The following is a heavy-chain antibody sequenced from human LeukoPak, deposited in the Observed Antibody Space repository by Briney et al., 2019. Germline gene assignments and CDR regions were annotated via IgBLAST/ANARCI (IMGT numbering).Heavy chain of an antibody. D-gene: IGHD1-26*01. CDR2: IYYSGST. CDR3: VRVWELRIFWYFDL. V-gene: IGHV4-39*01. CDR1: GGSISSSSYY. Sequence: SETLSLTCTVSGGSISSSSYYWDWIRQPPGKGLEWIGSIYYSGSTYYNPSLKSRVTISVDTSKNQFSLKLSSVTAADTAVYYCVRVWELRIFWYFDLWGRGTLVTVSS. J-gene: IGHJ2*01.